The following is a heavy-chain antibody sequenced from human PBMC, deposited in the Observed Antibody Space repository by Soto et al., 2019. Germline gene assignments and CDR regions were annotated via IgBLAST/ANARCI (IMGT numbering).Heavy chain of an antibody. CDR2: ISGYSGHT. D-gene: IGHD4-17*01. Sequence: ASVEASCKTSGYNFNTCGITWVRQAPGQGLEWMGWISGYSGHTKYAEKVQGRVTMTTDPFTSTGYMELSRLTYEDTAVYYCAREGLYGNYAGYFHHCGQGTLVTVSS. CDR3: AREGLYGNYAGYFHH. V-gene: IGHV1-18*01. CDR1: GYNFNTCG. J-gene: IGHJ1*01.